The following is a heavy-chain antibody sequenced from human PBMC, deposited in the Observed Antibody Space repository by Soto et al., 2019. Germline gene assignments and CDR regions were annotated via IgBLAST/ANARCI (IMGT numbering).Heavy chain of an antibody. CDR3: SYGSGSYIPPNWFDP. Sequence: GGSLRLSCAASGFTFSNAWMSWVRQAPGKGLEWVGRIKSKTDGGTTDYAAPVKGRFTISRDDSKNTLYLQMNSLKTEDTAVYYCSYGSGSYIPPNWFDPWGQGTLVTVSS. D-gene: IGHD3-10*01. CDR1: GFTFSNAW. CDR2: IKSKTDGGTT. V-gene: IGHV3-15*01. J-gene: IGHJ5*02.